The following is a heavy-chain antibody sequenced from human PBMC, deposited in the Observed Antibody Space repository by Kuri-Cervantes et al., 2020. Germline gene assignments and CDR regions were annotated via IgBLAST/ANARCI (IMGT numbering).Heavy chain of an antibody. D-gene: IGHD3-10*01. V-gene: IGHV3-30*02. CDR1: GFTFSSYG. CDR2: IWYDGSNK. Sequence: GESLKISCAASGFTFSSYGMHWVRQAPGKGLEWGAVIWYDGSNKYYADSVKGRFTISRDNSKDTLYLQMNSLRPEDTAVYFCANGQFMSRSGSSFPEFEYWGQGTLVTVSS. J-gene: IGHJ4*02. CDR3: ANGQFMSRSGSSFPEFEY.